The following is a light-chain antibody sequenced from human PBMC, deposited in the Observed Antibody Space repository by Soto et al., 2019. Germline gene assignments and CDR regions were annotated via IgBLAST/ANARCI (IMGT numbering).Light chain of an antibody. CDR3: QQYNSYSPYT. Sequence: DIQMTQSPSSLSASVGDRVTITCRASQGIGKDLGWYQQKPGKAPKRLIYAASSVQSGVPSRFSGSGSGTDFTLTISTLQPDDFATYYCQQYNSYSPYTFGQGTKLEIK. CDR2: AAS. J-gene: IGKJ2*01. V-gene: IGKV1-17*01. CDR1: QGIGKD.